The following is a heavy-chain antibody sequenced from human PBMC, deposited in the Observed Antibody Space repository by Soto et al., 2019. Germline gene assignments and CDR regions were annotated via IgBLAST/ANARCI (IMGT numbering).Heavy chain of an antibody. Sequence: SVKVSCKASGGTFSSYAISWVRQAPGQGLEWMGGIIPIFGTANYAQKFQGRVTITADESTSTAYMELSSLRSEDTAVYYCASCSSTSCYSPRGGMDVWGQGTTVTVSS. J-gene: IGHJ6*02. D-gene: IGHD2-2*01. CDR1: GGTFSSYA. V-gene: IGHV1-69*13. CDR2: IIPIFGTA. CDR3: ASCSSTSCYSPRGGMDV.